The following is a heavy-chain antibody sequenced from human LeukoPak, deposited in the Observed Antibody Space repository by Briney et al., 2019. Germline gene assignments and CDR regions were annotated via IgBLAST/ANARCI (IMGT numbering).Heavy chain of an antibody. CDR2: ISYDGSNK. Sequence: PGGSLRLSCAASGFTFSSYAMHWVRQAPGKGLEWVAVISYDGSNKYYADSVKGRFTISGDNSKNTLYLQMNSLRAEDTAVYYCARAIYYYRNGMDVWGQGTTVTVSS. J-gene: IGHJ6*02. CDR1: GFTFSSYA. CDR3: ARAIYYYRNGMDV. V-gene: IGHV3-30-3*01.